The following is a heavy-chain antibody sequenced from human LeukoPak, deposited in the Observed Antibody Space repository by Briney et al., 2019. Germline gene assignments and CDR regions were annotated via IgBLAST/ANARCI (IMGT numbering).Heavy chain of an antibody. D-gene: IGHD2-2*02. CDR3: AKNGIALGDCSSTSCYTSPLYYYYYMDV. CDR1: GFTFDDYT. Sequence: GGSLRLSCAASGFTFDDYTMHWVRQAPGKGLEWVSLISWDGCSTYYADSVKGRFTISRDNSKNSLYLQMNSLRTEDTALYYCAKNGIALGDCSSTSCYTSPLYYYYYMDVWGKGTTVTVSS. J-gene: IGHJ6*03. CDR2: ISWDGCST. V-gene: IGHV3-43*01.